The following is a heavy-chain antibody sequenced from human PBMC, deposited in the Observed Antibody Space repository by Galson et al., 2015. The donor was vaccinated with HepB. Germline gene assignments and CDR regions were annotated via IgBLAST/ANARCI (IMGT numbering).Heavy chain of an antibody. J-gene: IGHJ3*02. CDR2: ITYDGSNK. CDR1: GFMFNYYT. D-gene: IGHD1-26*01. CDR3: ARDGAVGPTGGASDI. Sequence: SLRLSCAASGFMFNYYTMHWVRQAPGKGLEWVAVITYDGSNKYYADSVKGRFTVFRDNSKNTLYLQMNSLRVEDTAVYYCARDGAVGPTGGASDIWGQGTMVTVSS. V-gene: IGHV3-30-3*01.